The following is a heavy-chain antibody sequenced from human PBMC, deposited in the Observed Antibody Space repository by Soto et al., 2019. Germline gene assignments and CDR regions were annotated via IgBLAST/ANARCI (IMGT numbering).Heavy chain of an antibody. CDR2: ISYEGSNT. CDR3: ARVTPGNNLYYFSGLDF. CDR1: GFTFDTYD. J-gene: IGHJ6*02. D-gene: IGHD1-1*01. Sequence: GGSLRLSWVASGFTFDTYDIHWFRQAPGKGLQWVALISYEGSNTYYADSVRGRFTISRDNSKNALYLQMNTLRPEDTGVYYCARVTPGNNLYYFSGLDFWGQGTSVTVSS. V-gene: IGHV3-30-3*01.